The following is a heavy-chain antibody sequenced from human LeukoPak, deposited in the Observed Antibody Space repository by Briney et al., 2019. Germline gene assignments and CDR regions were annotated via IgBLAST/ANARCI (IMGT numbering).Heavy chain of an antibody. D-gene: IGHD3-22*01. CDR1: GFTFSTYG. CDR2: ISYDGSNK. V-gene: IGHV3-30*18. J-gene: IGHJ4*02. CDR3: AKGHYDSSGYWLDY. Sequence: PGRSLSLSCAASGFTFSTYGMDWVRQAPGGGLEWVAVISYDGSNKYYADSVKGRFTISRDNSKNTLYLQMNSLRAEDTAVYYCAKGHYDSSGYWLDYWGQGTLVTVSS.